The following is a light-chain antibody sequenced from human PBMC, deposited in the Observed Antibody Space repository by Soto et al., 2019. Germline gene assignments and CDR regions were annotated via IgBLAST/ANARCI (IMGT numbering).Light chain of an antibody. V-gene: IGKV1-5*01. CDR1: QSISSW. CDR2: DAS. CDR3: RQYHCYSPP. J-gene: IGKJ4*01. Sequence: DIQMTQSPSTLSASVGDRVTITCRASQSISSWLAWYQQKPGKAPKLLIYDASSLESGVPSRFSGSGSDTEFTLTINNLQPDYFATYHCRQYHCYSPPLGGGPKADIK.